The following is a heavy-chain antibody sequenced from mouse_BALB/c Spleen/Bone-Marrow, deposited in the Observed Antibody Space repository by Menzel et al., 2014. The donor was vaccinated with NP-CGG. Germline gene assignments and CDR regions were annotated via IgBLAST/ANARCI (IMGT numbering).Heavy chain of an antibody. V-gene: IGHV1-55*01. CDR2: IYPGSGST. J-gene: IGHJ2*01. D-gene: IGHD4-1*01. Sequence: QVQLQQSGAELVKPGASVKLSCKASGYTFTSYWINWVKLRPGQGLEWIGDIYPGSGSTYYNEKFKGKATLTVDTSSSSTYMNRSKLAAEDVALYDSARGAWANWGYFDYWGQGTTLTVSS. CDR1: GYTFTSYW. CDR3: ARGAWANWGYFDY.